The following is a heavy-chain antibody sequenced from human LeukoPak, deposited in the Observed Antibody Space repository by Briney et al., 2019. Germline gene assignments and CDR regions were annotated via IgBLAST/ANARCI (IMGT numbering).Heavy chain of an antibody. V-gene: IGHV3-7*01. J-gene: IGHJ4*02. CDR2: IKKDVGEK. CDR3: ARGPPYGSRSDYFDY. D-gene: IGHD3-10*01. Sequence: GGSLRLSCAASGFTFSNNWMTWIRQAPGKGLEWVASIKKDVGEKFYVDSVKGRFTISRDNAKNSLYLHMNSLRVEDTAVYYCARGPPYGSRSDYFDYWGQGTLVTVSS. CDR1: GFTFSNNW.